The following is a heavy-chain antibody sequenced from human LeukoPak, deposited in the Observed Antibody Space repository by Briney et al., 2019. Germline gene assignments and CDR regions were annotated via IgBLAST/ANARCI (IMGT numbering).Heavy chain of an antibody. V-gene: IGHV3-53*01. Sequence: GGSLRLSCAASGFSFSSYNMNWVRQTPGKGLEWVSVIYSGGSTYYADSVKGRFTISRDNSKSTLYIQMNSLRAEDTAVYYCARAKPKNMVRGLIMRRESRYYFDYWGQGTLVTVSS. D-gene: IGHD3-10*01. J-gene: IGHJ4*02. CDR2: IYSGGST. CDR1: GFSFSSYN. CDR3: ARAKPKNMVRGLIMRRESRYYFDY.